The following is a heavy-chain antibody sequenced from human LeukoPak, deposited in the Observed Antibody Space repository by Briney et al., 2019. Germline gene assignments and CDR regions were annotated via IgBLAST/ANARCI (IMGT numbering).Heavy chain of an antibody. CDR2: IYTSGST. J-gene: IGHJ4*02. V-gene: IGHV4-4*07. CDR1: GDSISIYY. D-gene: IGHD4-11*01. Sequence: SETLSLTCTVSGDSISIYYWSWIRQPAGKGLEWIGRIYTSGSTNYNPSLKSRVTMSVDTSKNQFSLKLSSVTAADTAVYYCARGPTTVTRAFDYWGQGTLVTVSS. CDR3: ARGPTTVTRAFDY.